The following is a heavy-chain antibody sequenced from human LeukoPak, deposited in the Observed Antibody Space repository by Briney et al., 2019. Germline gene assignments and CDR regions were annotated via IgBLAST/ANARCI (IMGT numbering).Heavy chain of an antibody. Sequence: PGGSLRLSCAASGFTFSSYGMHWDRQAPGKGLEWVAVIWYGGSNKYYADSVKGRFTISRDNSKNTLYLQMNSLRAEDTAVYYCARLSYKYYYMDVWGKGTTVTVSS. CDR2: IWYGGSNK. V-gene: IGHV3-33*08. D-gene: IGHD1-1*01. CDR3: ARLSYKYYYMDV. CDR1: GFTFSSYG. J-gene: IGHJ6*03.